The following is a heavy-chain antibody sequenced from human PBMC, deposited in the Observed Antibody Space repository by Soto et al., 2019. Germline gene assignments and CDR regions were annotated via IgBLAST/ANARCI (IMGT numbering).Heavy chain of an antibody. CDR1: GGSISSYY. Sequence: PSETLSLTCTVSGGSISSYYWSWIRQPPGKGLEWIGYIYYSGSTNYNPSLKSRVTISVDTSKNQFSLKLSSVTAADTAVYYCARDVVATALDYYYGMDVWGQGTTVTVSS. V-gene: IGHV4-59*01. D-gene: IGHD2-15*01. CDR2: IYYSGST. CDR3: ARDVVATALDYYYGMDV. J-gene: IGHJ6*02.